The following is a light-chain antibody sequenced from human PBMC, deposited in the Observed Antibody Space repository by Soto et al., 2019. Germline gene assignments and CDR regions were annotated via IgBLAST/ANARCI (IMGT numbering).Light chain of an antibody. CDR2: KDS. V-gene: IGLV3-25*03. J-gene: IGLJ2*01. CDR1: ALAKQI. CDR3: QSADSSGTYRV. Sequence: SYELTQPPSVSVSPGQTARIICSGDALAKQIAYWYQQKPGQAPVLVIYKDSERPSGIPERFSGSNSGTTVTLTISGVQAADEADYYCQSADSSGTYRVFGGGTKLTVL.